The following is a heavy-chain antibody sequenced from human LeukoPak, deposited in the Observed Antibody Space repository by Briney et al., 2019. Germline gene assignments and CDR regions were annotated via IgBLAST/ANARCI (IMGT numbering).Heavy chain of an antibody. Sequence: PGGSLRLSCAASGVIFISDEMNWVRQAPGKGLEWVSHITTSGSTIYYADSVKGRFTISRDNAKNSVYLQMNSLRAEDTAVYYCARRYCSSSICLLDYWGQGTLVTVSS. J-gene: IGHJ4*02. CDR3: ARRYCSSSICLLDY. D-gene: IGHD2-2*01. CDR1: GVIFISDE. V-gene: IGHV3-48*03. CDR2: ITTSGSTI.